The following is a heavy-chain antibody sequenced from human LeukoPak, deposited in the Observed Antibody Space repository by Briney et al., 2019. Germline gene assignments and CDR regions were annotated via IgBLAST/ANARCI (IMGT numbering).Heavy chain of an antibody. J-gene: IGHJ4*02. Sequence: SETLSLTCTVSGVSISSSNSYWGWIRQPPGKGLEWIGSIYYSGNTYYNASLKSQVSISIDTSKNQFSLTLTSVTAADTAVYYCARQTGSGLFILPGGQGTLVTVSS. CDR2: IYYSGNT. V-gene: IGHV4-39*01. D-gene: IGHD3/OR15-3a*01. CDR1: GVSISSSNSY. CDR3: ARQTGSGLFILP.